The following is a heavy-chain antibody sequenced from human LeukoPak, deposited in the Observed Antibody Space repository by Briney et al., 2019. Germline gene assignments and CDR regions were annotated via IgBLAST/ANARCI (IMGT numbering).Heavy chain of an antibody. D-gene: IGHD3-3*01. CDR2: INHSGST. Sequence: PSETLSLTCAVYGGSFSGYYWSWIRQPPGKGLEWIGEINHSGSTNYNPSLKSRVTISVDTSKNQFSLKLSSVTAADTAVYYCARGKAGRITIFGVVNPYYYYMDVWGKGTTVTVSS. V-gene: IGHV4-34*01. J-gene: IGHJ6*03. CDR1: GGSFSGYY. CDR3: ARGKAGRITIFGVVNPYYYYMDV.